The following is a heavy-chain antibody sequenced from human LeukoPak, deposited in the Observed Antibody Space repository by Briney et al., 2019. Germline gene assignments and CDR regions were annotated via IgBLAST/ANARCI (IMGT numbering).Heavy chain of an antibody. J-gene: IGHJ4*02. CDR2: ISTSGSTI. Sequence: GGSLRLSCAASGFTFSGYEMNWVRQAPGKGLEWVSYISTSGSTIYYADSVKGRFTISRDNAKNSLYLQMNSLRAEDTAVYYCARGSSGWYTDYWGQGTLVTVSS. D-gene: IGHD6-19*01. CDR3: ARGSSGWYTDY. V-gene: IGHV3-48*03. CDR1: GFTFSGYE.